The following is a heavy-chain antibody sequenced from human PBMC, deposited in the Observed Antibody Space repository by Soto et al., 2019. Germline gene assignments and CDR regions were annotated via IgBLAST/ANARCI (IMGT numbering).Heavy chain of an antibody. CDR2: IIPILGTA. J-gene: IGHJ6*02. D-gene: IGHD3-3*01. CDR3: ARRDFWSAYYYYGMDV. Sequence: SVKVSCKASGGTFSSYAISWVRQAPGQGLEWKGGIIPILGTANYAQKFQGRVTITADESTSTAYMELSSLRSEDTAVYYCARRDFWSAYYYYGMDVWGQGTTVTVSS. V-gene: IGHV1-69*13. CDR1: GGTFSSYA.